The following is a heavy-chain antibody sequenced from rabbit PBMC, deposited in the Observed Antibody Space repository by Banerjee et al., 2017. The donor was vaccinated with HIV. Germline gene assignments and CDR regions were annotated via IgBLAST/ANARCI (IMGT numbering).Heavy chain of an antibody. CDR2: IAAGSSGSI. CDR3: ARGGYDENYFNL. Sequence: QSLEESGGDLVKPGASLTLTCTASGFSFSSSSYMYWVRQAPGKGLEWIATIAAGSSGSIWYASWAKGRFTISKTSSTTVTLQMSSLTAADTATYFCARGGYDENYFNLWGPGTLVTVS. J-gene: IGHJ4*01. D-gene: IGHD2-1*01. CDR1: GFSFSSSSY. V-gene: IGHV1S40*01.